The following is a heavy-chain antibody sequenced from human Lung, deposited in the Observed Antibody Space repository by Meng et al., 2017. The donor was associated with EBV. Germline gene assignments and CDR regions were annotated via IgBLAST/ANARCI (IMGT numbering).Heavy chain of an antibody. CDR3: ARSIFDY. CDR1: GGSFSGSFSGYY. D-gene: IGHD2-21*01. V-gene: IGHV4-34*01. Sequence: QVQRPQWGAGRFKPSDTLPLTCAGYGGSFSGSFSGYYWSWIRPAPGKGLEWIGEINDSGSTDYNPSLKSRLTISVDRSKSQFSLELSSVTAADTAVYYCARSIFDYWGQGTLVTVSS. CDR2: INDSGST. J-gene: IGHJ4*02.